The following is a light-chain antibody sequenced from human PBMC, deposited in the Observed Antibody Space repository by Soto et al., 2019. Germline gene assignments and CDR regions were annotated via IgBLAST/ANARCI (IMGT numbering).Light chain of an antibody. CDR3: SSYTSSSPYVV. J-gene: IGLJ2*01. CDR2: DVS. V-gene: IGLV2-14*01. Sequence: QSVLTQPASVSGSPGQSITISCTGTSSDVGGYNYVSWYQQHPGKAPKRMIYDVSNRPSGVSNRFSGSKSGNTASLTISGLQAEDEADYYCSSYTSSSPYVVFGGGTKLTVL. CDR1: SSDVGGYNY.